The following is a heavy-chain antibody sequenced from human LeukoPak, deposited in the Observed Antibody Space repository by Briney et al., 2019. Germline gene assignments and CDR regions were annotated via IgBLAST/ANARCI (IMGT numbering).Heavy chain of an antibody. CDR1: GFTFNSYS. J-gene: IGHJ4*02. V-gene: IGHV3-48*04. CDR3: ARGQWLVRY. D-gene: IGHD6-19*01. Sequence: GGSLRLSCAASGFTFNSYSMNWVRQAPGKGLEWVSYISTSSSTIYYADSVKGRFTISRDNAKNSLYLQMNSLRAEDTAVYYCARGQWLVRYWGQGTLVTVSS. CDR2: ISTSSSTI.